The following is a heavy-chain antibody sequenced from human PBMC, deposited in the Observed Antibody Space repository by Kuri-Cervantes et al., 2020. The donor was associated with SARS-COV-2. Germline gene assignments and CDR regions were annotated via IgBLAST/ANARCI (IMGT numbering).Heavy chain of an antibody. D-gene: IGHD4-11*01. CDR2: ISGSGGST. V-gene: IGHV3-23*01. CDR3: AKDQGMGPKGTVDY. CDR1: GFTVSSNY. Sequence: GESLKISCAASGFTVSSNYMSWVRQAPGKGLEWVSAISGSGGSTYYADSVKGRFTISRDNSKNTLYLQMNSLRAEDTAVYYCAKDQGMGPKGTVDYWGQGTLVTVSS. J-gene: IGHJ4*02.